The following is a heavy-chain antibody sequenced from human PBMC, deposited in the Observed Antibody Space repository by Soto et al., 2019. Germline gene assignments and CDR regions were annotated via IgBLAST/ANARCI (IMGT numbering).Heavy chain of an antibody. CDR2: IYYTGST. CDR3: ARQGAVEVADMVDY. D-gene: IGHD2-15*01. Sequence: QLQLQESGPGLVKPSETLSLTCTVSGGSISSSLYYWGWVRQPPGKGLEWIGNIYYTGSTDYNPSLKSRVTISVDTSRTRVSLKLSSVTAADTAVYYCARQGAVEVADMVDYWGRETLVTVSS. J-gene: IGHJ4*02. V-gene: IGHV4-39*01. CDR1: GGSISSSLYY.